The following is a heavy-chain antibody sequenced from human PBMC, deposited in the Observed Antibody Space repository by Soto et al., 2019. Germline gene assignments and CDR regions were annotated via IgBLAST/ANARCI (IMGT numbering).Heavy chain of an antibody. D-gene: IGHD3-22*01. CDR2: IIPIFGTA. CDR3: ASQYYYDSSGYFPNYYGMDV. Sequence: GASVKVSCKASGRTFSSYAISCVRQAPGQVLEWMGGIIPIFGTANYAQKFQGRVTITADESTSTAYMELSSLRSEDTAVYYCASQYYYDSSGYFPNYYGMDVWGQGTTVTVSS. J-gene: IGHJ6*02. CDR1: GRTFSSYA. V-gene: IGHV1-69*13.